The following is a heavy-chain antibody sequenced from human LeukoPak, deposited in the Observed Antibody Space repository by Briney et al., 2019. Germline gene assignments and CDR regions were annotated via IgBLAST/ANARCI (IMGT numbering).Heavy chain of an antibody. Sequence: GASVKVSCKASGGTFSSYAISWVRQAPGQGLEWMGGIIPIFGTANYAQKFQGRVTITADESTSTAYMELSSLRSEDTAVYYCARERLSGYDLFGYWGQGTLVTVSS. CDR3: ARERLSGYDLFGY. D-gene: IGHD5-12*01. CDR1: GGTFSSYA. CDR2: IIPIFGTA. V-gene: IGHV1-69*13. J-gene: IGHJ4*02.